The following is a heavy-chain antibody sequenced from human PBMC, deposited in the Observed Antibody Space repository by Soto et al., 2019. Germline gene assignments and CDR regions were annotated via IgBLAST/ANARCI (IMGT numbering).Heavy chain of an antibody. CDR2: FSGNRGNI. CDR3: AILEKGGMDV. CDR1: GFTFQVYA. V-gene: IGHV3-9*01. J-gene: IGHJ6*02. D-gene: IGHD1-1*01. Sequence: EVQLVESGGGLVQPGRSLRLSCAASGFTFQVYALHWVRQAPGKGRGGVPGFSGNRGNIAYADSVKGRFTISRDNAKNSLYLQMNSLRVEDTALYYCAILEKGGMDVWGQGTTVTVSS.